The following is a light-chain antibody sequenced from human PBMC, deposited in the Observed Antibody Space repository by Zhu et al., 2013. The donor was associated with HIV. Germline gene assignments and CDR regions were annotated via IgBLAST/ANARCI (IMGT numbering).Light chain of an antibody. J-gene: IGKJ1*01. CDR2: DAS. CDR3: QQYNSYGWT. V-gene: IGKV1-5*01. CDR1: QTIGTW. Sequence: DIQMTQSPSTLSASVGDRVTITCRASQTIGTWLAWYQQRPGKGPRLLIFDASVLETGVPSRFSGSGSGTDFTLTISSLQPDDFATYYCQQYNSYGWTFGQGTKLEIK.